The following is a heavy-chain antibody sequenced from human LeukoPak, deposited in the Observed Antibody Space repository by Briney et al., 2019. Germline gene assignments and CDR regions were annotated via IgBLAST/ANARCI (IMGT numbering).Heavy chain of an antibody. Sequence: SETLSLTCTVSGGSISSYYWSWIRQPPGKGLEWIGYIYYNGSTNYNPSLKSRVTISVDTSENQFSLKLSSVTAADTAVYYCARENDYVWGSYRRYFDYWGLGSLVTVSS. J-gene: IGHJ4*02. V-gene: IGHV4-59*01. CDR1: GGSISSYY. D-gene: IGHD3-16*02. CDR2: IYYNGST. CDR3: ARENDYVWGSYRRYFDY.